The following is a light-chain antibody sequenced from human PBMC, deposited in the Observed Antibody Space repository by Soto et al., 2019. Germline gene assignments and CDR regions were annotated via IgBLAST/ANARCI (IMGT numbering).Light chain of an antibody. V-gene: IGKV2-30*02. CDR1: QSLVHSDGIAY. CDR3: MQGPHWPWT. J-gene: IGKJ1*01. CDR2: RVS. Sequence: LMSRSPLSLPVTLGQPASISCRSNQSLVHSDGIAYLSWFQQRPGQSPRRLMYRVSNRDSGVTDRFSGSGSGTDFTLKISRVEAEAVGVYYCMQGPHWPWTFGQGTKVDIK.